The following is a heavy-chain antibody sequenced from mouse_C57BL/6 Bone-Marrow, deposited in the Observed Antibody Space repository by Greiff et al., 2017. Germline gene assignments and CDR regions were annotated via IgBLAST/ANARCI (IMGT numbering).Heavy chain of an antibody. J-gene: IGHJ1*03. CDR2: INYDGSST. CDR1: GFTFSDYY. D-gene: IGHD2-1*01. CDR3: ARDSYCNFYYWYFEF. V-gene: IGHV5-16*01. Sequence: EVKLVESEGGLVQPGSSMKLSCTASGFTFSDYYMAWVRQVPEKGLEWVAKINYDGSSTYYLDSLKSRFIISRDNAKNILYLQMSSLKSEDTATXYCARDSYCNFYYWYFEFWGTGPTVTVSS.